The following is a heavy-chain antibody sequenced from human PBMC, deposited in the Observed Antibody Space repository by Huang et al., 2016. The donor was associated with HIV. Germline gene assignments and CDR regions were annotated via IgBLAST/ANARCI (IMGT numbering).Heavy chain of an antibody. Sequence: EVQLVESGGGLVKPGGSLRLSCAASGFTFSSYSMNWVRQGPGKGLEWVSSSSSSSSYIYYADSVKGRFTISRDNAKNSLYLQMNSLRAEDTAVYYCARAVPTPNRFGVGGFDYWGQGTLVTVSS. CDR1: GFTFSSYS. J-gene: IGHJ4*02. V-gene: IGHV3-21*01. CDR2: SSSSSSYI. CDR3: ARAVPTPNRFGVGGFDY. D-gene: IGHD3-3*01.